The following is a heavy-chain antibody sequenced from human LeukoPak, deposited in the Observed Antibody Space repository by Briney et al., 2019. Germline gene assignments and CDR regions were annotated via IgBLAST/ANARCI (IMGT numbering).Heavy chain of an antibody. CDR3: ARDGTMVRGVIITYYYYYMDV. V-gene: IGHV3-33*01. D-gene: IGHD3-10*01. J-gene: IGHJ6*03. Sequence: GRSLRLSCAASGFTFSSYGMPWVRQAPGKGLEWVAVIWYDGSNKYYADSVKGRFTISRDNSKNTLYLQMNSLRAEDTAVYYCARDGTMVRGVIITYYYYYMDVWAKGPRSPSP. CDR2: IWYDGSNK. CDR1: GFTFSSYG.